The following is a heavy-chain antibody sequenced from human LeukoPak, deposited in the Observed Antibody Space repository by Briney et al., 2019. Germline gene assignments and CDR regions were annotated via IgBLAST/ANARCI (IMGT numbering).Heavy chain of an antibody. CDR2: IYNSGST. Sequence: SETLSLTCTVSGGSISSYHWSWIRQPPGKGLGRIGYIYNSGSTNYNPSLTSRVPISVDTSKTQFSLPLTSGSAADTAVYYCAGGVAVAGLIWGQGTMVTVSS. CDR3: AGGVAVAGLI. D-gene: IGHD6-19*01. CDR1: GGSISSYH. J-gene: IGHJ3*02. V-gene: IGHV4-59*01.